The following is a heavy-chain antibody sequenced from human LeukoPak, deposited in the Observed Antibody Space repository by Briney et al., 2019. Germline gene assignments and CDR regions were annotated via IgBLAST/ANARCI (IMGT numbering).Heavy chain of an antibody. CDR3: ARDNDSRDPPHFDY. D-gene: IGHD3-16*01. J-gene: IGHJ4*02. V-gene: IGHV1-46*01. CDR1: GYTFTNYY. CDR2: INPSGGST. Sequence: ASVKVSCKASGYTFTNYYMHWVRQAPGQGLEWMGIINPSGGSTNYAQKFRGRVTITADKSTRTAYMELSSPRSEDTAVYYCARDNDSRDPPHFDYWGQGTLVTVSS.